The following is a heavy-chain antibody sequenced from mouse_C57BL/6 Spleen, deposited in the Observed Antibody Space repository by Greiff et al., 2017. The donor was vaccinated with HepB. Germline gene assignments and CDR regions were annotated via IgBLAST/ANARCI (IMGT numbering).Heavy chain of an antibody. Sequence: VQLQQSGAELAKPGASVKLSCKASGYTFTSYWMHWVKQRPGQGLEWIGYINPSSGYTKYNQKFKDKATLTPDKSSSTAYMQLSSLTYEDSAVYYCARSNDGYYEDYWGQGTTLTVSS. CDR3: ARSNDGYYEDY. CDR1: GYTFTSYW. J-gene: IGHJ2*01. CDR2: INPSSGYT. D-gene: IGHD2-3*01. V-gene: IGHV1-7*01.